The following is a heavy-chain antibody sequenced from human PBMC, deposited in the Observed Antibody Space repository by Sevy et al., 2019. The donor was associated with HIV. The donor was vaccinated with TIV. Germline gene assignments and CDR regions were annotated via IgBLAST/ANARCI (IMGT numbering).Heavy chain of an antibody. V-gene: IGHV1-46*01. CDR2: ITPSGDTT. Sequence: ASVKVSCKAAGYNYTSYYIHWVRQAPRQGLEWMGIITPSGDTTTYSQKFQGRVTMTSDTSTSTVYMELSSLRYDDTAVYYCTRVRSFGFEYWGQGTLVTVSS. J-gene: IGHJ4*02. CDR3: TRVRSFGFEY. D-gene: IGHD3-16*01. CDR1: GYNYTSYY.